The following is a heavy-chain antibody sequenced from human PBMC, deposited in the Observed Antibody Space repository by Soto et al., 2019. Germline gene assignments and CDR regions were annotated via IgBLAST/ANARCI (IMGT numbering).Heavy chain of an antibody. Sequence: PGGSLRLSCAASGFTFSSYGMHWVRQAPGKGLEWVAVISYDGSNKYYADSVKGRFTISRDNSKNTLYLQMNSLRAEDTAVYYCAKDLGRLRFGEGRRAYYYYGMDVWGQGTTVTVSS. CDR2: ISYDGSNK. CDR1: GFTFSSYG. D-gene: IGHD5-12*01. CDR3: AKDLGRLRFGEGRRAYYYYGMDV. J-gene: IGHJ6*02. V-gene: IGHV3-30*18.